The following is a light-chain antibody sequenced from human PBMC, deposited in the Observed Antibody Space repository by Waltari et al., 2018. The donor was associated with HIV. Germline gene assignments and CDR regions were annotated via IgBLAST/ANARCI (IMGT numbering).Light chain of an antibody. V-gene: IGLV2-23*02. Sequence: QSALTQPASVSGSPGQSITISCTGTSSNLVANNYHSWYQQHPGKAPKLIIYDVTKRPSGVSNRFSGSKSGNTASLTISGLQAEDEADYHCCSYAGSESSEVFGGGTKLTVL. CDR1: SSNLVANNY. CDR3: CSYAGSESSEV. CDR2: DVT. J-gene: IGLJ2*01.